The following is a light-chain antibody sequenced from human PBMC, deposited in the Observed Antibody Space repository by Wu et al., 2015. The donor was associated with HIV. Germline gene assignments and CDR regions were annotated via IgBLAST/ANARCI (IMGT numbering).Light chain of an antibody. J-gene: IGKJ1*01. CDR3: QQYVSSSWT. Sequence: EIVLTQPPGTLSLSPGERATLSCRASQSVNRDFLAWYQHKPGQAPRLLIYDASRRATGIPDRFSGSGSGTDFTLTISRLEPEDFAVYYCQQYVSSSWTFGQGTKVEIK. V-gene: IGKV3-20*01. CDR1: QSVNRDF. CDR2: DAS.